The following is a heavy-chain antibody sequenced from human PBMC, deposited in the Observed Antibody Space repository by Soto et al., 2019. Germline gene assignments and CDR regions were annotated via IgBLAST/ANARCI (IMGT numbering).Heavy chain of an antibody. CDR3: ARDSRSPAAIPN. CDR1: GGSISSGGYY. Sequence: QVQLQESGPGLVKPSQTLSLTCTVSGGSISSGGYYWSWIRQHPGKGLEWIGYIYYSGSTYYNTSLKSRVTISVDTSKNQFSLKLSSVTAADTAVYYCARDSRSPAAIPNWGQGTLVTVSS. D-gene: IGHD2-2*01. CDR2: IYYSGST. J-gene: IGHJ4*02. V-gene: IGHV4-31*03.